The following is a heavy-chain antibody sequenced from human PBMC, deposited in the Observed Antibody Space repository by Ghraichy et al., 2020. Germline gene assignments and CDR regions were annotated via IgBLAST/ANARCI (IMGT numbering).Heavy chain of an antibody. V-gene: IGHV1-69*10. D-gene: IGHD1-26*01. CDR2: IIPIFGIA. Sequence: SVKVSCKASGGTFSSYAISWVRQAPGQGLEWMGGIIPIFGIANYAQKFQGRVTITADKSTSTAYMELSSLRSEDTAVYYCARWEYSGSYYLDYWGQGTLVTVSS. J-gene: IGHJ4*02. CDR3: ARWEYSGSYYLDY. CDR1: GGTFSSYA.